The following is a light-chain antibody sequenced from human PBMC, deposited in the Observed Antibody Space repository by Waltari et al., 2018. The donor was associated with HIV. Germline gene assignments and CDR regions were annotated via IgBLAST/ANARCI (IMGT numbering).Light chain of an antibody. Sequence: QSVLTQPPSASGTPGQRVTISCSGSSSNIGSNTVNWYQQFPGTAPKLLIYSNNQRPSGVPDRFSGSKSGTSASLAISGLQSEDEADYYCVAWDDSLNGLVFGGGTKLTVL. CDR1: SSNIGSNT. J-gene: IGLJ2*01. CDR2: SNN. CDR3: VAWDDSLNGLV. V-gene: IGLV1-44*01.